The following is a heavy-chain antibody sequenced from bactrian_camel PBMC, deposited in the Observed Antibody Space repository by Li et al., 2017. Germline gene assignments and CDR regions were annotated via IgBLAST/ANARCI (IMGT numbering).Heavy chain of an antibody. V-gene: IGHV3S55*01. D-gene: IGHD3*01. CDR3: AVLSQFNYCRGVLVGIWQQYAS. CDR2: IDSDGK. CDR1: GFSVSSRY. Sequence: HVQLVESGGGTVQAGGTLRLSCAASGFSVSSRYMGWFRQAPGKDREGVAHIDSDGKWYAESLKGRSTISTDDANNTLDLQLDSLQPEDTAMYYCAVLSQFNYCRGVLVGIWQQYASWGQGTQVTVS. J-gene: IGHJ4*01.